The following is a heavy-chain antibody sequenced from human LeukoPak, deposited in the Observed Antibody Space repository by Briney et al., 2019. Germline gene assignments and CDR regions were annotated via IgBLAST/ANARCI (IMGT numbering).Heavy chain of an antibody. D-gene: IGHD3-22*01. CDR1: GYTFTTYV. CDR3: ARVGTMIVVVGAFDI. J-gene: IGHJ3*02. V-gene: IGHV1-69*13. Sequence: SVKVSCKASGYTFTTYVLNWVRQAPGQGLEWMGGIIPIFGTANYAQKFQGRVTITADESTSTAYMELSSLRSEDTAVYYCARVGTMIVVVGAFDIWGQGTMVTVSS. CDR2: IIPIFGTA.